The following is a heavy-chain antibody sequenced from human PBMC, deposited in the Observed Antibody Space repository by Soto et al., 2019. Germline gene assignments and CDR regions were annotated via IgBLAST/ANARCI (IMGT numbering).Heavy chain of an antibody. CDR2: IYYSGST. Sequence: SETLSLTCTVSGGSISCGGYYWSWIRQHPGKGLEWIGYIYYSGSTYYNPSLKRRVTISVDTSKNQFSLKLSSVTAADTAVYYCARAGTPVPPHNWFDPWGQGTLVTVSS. CDR3: ARAGTPVPPHNWFDP. J-gene: IGHJ5*02. D-gene: IGHD3-10*01. CDR1: GGSISCGGYY. V-gene: IGHV4-31*03.